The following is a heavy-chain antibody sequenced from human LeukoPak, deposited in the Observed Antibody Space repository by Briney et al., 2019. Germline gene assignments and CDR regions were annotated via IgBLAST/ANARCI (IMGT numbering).Heavy chain of an antibody. D-gene: IGHD1-1*01. CDR3: ARTTYGDY. CDR2: IYSSDTT. J-gene: IGHJ4*02. CDR1: GFTFSGYA. V-gene: IGHV3-48*01. Sequence: PGGSLRLSCAASGFTFSGYAMNWVRQAPGKGLEWVSHIYSSDTTYADSVKGRFTISRDNAKNSLYLQMSSLRAEDTAVYYCARTTYGDYWGQGTLVTVSS.